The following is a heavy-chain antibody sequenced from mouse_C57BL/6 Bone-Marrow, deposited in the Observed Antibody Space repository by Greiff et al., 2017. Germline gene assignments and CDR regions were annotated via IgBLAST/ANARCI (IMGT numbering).Heavy chain of an antibody. Sequence: QVQLKQSGPGLVAPSPTLSIPCTASGFSLTSYAISWVRQPPGKGLEWLGVIWPGGGTNYNSALKSRMGISKDNSKSHVFLKMNSLQTDDTARYYCARYRDWYFDVWGTGTTVTVSS. J-gene: IGHJ1*03. V-gene: IGHV2-9-1*01. CDR2: IWPGGGT. CDR3: ARYRDWYFDV. CDR1: GFSLTSYA.